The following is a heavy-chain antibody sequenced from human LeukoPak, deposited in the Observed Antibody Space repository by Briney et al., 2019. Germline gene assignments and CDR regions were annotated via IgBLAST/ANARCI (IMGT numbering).Heavy chain of an antibody. V-gene: IGHV4-59*01. Sequence: PSETLSLTCTVSGSSISSYYWSWIRQPPGKGLEWIGYIYYSGSTNYNPSLKSRVTISVDTSKNQFSLKLSSVTAADTAVYYCARGQRGYSYGPSDYWGQGTLVTVSS. CDR3: ARGQRGYSYGPSDY. J-gene: IGHJ4*02. CDR1: GSSISSYY. D-gene: IGHD5-18*01. CDR2: IYYSGST.